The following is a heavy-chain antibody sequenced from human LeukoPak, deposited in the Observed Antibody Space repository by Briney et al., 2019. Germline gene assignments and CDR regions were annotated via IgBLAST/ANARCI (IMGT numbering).Heavy chain of an antibody. J-gene: IGHJ5*02. CDR1: GYTFTSYD. D-gene: IGHD3-16*02. Sequence: GASVKVSCKASGYTFTSYDINWVRQATGQELEWMGWMNPNSGNTGYAQKFQGRVTMTRDMSTTTDYMELSSLRSEDTAVYYCARDNSVGDIAWWFDPWGQGTLVTVSS. CDR3: ARDNSVGDIAWWFDP. CDR2: MNPNSGNT. V-gene: IGHV1-8*01.